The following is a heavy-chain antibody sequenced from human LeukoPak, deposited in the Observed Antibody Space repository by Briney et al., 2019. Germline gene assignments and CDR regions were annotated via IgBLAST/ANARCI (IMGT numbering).Heavy chain of an antibody. D-gene: IGHD1-26*01. CDR2: IRSSSSTI. V-gene: IGHV3-48*02. CDR3: AREKSGATNAFDI. Sequence: PGGSLRLSCAASGFTFSSYSMNWVRQAPGKGLEWVSYIRSSSSTIYYADSVKGRFTISRDNAKNSLYLQMNSLRDEDTAVYYCAREKSGATNAFDIWRQGTMVTVSS. CDR1: GFTFSSYS. J-gene: IGHJ3*02.